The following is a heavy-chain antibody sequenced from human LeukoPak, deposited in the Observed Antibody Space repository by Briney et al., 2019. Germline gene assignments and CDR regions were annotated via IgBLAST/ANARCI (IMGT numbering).Heavy chain of an antibody. V-gene: IGHV1-46*01. CDR2: INPSGGST. Sequence: ASVKVSCKASGYTFTSYYMHWVRQAPGQGLEWMGIINPSGGSTSYAQKFQGRVTMTRDTSTSTAYMELSSLRSEDTAVYYCATAYNDGRDAFDIWGQGTMVTVSS. CDR3: ATAYNDGRDAFDI. CDR1: GYTFTSYY. D-gene: IGHD5-18*01. J-gene: IGHJ3*02.